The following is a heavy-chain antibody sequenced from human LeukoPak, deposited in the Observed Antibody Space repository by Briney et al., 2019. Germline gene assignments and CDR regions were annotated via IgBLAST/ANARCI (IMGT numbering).Heavy chain of an antibody. CDR2: ISDGGGNT. CDR3: AREINYYFYMDV. CDR1: GFTFSDYS. Sequence: GGSLRLSCAASGFTFSDYSFHWVREAPGNGLEWVAVISDGGGNTYYADSVKGRFTVSRDNSKNTLYLQMTSLRAEDTVVYYCAREINYYFYMDVWGKGTTVAVS. V-gene: IGHV3-30*01. J-gene: IGHJ6*03.